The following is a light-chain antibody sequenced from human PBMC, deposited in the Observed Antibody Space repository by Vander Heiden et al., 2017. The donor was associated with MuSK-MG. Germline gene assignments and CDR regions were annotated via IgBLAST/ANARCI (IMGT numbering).Light chain of an antibody. CDR1: QSISSY. CDR2: AAS. J-gene: IGKJ1*01. V-gene: IGKV1-39*01. Sequence: DIQMTQSPSSLSASVGDRVTITCRASQSISSYLNWYQQKPGKAPKLLIYAASSLHSRVPSRFRGSASRTHFTLTIIRLHPEDFPTYFSRQSYTTPRTFGQWTKVEIK. CDR3: RQSYTTPRT.